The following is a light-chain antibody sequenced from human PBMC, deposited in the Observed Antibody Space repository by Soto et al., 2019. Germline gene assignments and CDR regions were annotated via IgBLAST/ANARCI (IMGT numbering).Light chain of an antibody. CDR3: QEYNSWPET. V-gene: IGKV3-15*01. CDR2: GAS. Sequence: MTQAPSTLSVSPGEGATLSCRASQTVNNNVAWYQLKDGQVPRLLIYGASTRATDIPARFSGSGSRTEFALTISSLQSEDFEIYYCQEYNSWPETFGQGTKVDIK. CDR1: QTVNNN. J-gene: IGKJ1*01.